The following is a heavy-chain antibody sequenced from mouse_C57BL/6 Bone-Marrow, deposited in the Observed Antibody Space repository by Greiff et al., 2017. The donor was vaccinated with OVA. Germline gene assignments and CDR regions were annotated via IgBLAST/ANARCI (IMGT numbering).Heavy chain of an antibody. CDR2: ISNGGGST. D-gene: IGHD1-1*01. J-gene: IGHJ3*01. CDR1: GFTFSDYY. CDR3: ARAFITTVPFAY. V-gene: IGHV5-12*01. Sequence: EVKVEESGGGLVQPGGSLKLSCAASGFTFSDYYMYWVRQTPEKRLEWVAYISNGGGSTYYPDTVKGRFTISRDNAKNTLYLQMSRLKSEDTAMYYCARAFITTVPFAYWGQGTLVTVSA.